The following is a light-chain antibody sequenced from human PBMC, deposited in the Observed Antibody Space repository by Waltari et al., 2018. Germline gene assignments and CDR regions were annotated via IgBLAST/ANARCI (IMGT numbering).Light chain of an antibody. CDR1: QSSSSW. CDR2: DAS. V-gene: IGKV1-5*01. CDR3: QQYNSYSPT. Sequence: DIQMTQSPSTLSASVGDIVTITCRASQSSSSWLAWYHQKPGKAPKLLIYDASSLESGVPSRFSGSGSGTEFTLTISSLQPDDFATYYCQQYNSYSPTFGPGTKVEIK. J-gene: IGKJ3*01.